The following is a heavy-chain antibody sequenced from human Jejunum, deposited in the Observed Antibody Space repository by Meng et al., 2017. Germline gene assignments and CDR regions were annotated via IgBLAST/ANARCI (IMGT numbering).Heavy chain of an antibody. CDR3: ARGGYYSFDY. Sequence: GPPQQPGPGPVKPSVTPLLPCAVSGGSISSVYWWTWVRQSPGKGLEWIGEIYHSGSTNYNPSLKSRVTISVDKSKNQFSLKLTSVTAADTAVYYCARGGYYSFDYWGQGTLVTVFS. D-gene: IGHD5-18*01. J-gene: IGHJ4*02. V-gene: IGHV4-4*02. CDR2: IYHSGST. CDR1: GGSISSVYW.